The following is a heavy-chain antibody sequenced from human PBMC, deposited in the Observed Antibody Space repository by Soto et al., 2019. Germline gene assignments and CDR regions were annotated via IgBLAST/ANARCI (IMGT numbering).Heavy chain of an antibody. CDR2: IYYSGST. CDR3: ARHGVAVAAIPTNFDY. CDR1: GGSISSSSYY. V-gene: IGHV4-39*01. J-gene: IGHJ4*02. D-gene: IGHD6-19*01. Sequence: SETLSLTCTVSGGSISSSSYYWGWIRQPPGKGLERIGSIYYSGSTYYSPSLKSRVTISVDTSKNQFSLKLSSVTAADTAVYYCARHGVAVAAIPTNFDYWGQGTLVTVSS.